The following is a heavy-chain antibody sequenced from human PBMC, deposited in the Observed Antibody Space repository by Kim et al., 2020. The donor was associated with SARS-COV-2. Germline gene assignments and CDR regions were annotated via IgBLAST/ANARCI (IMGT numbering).Heavy chain of an antibody. CDR2: IYYSGST. CDR1: GGSISSSSYY. D-gene: IGHD3-10*02. Sequence: SETLSLTCTVSGGSISSSSYYWGWIRQPPGKGLEWIGSIYYSGSTYYNPSLKSRVTISVDTSKNQFSLKLSSVTAADTAVYYCASMFGVRGVKYGMDVWGKGTTVTVSS. CDR3: ASMFGVRGVKYGMDV. V-gene: IGHV4-39*07. J-gene: IGHJ6*04.